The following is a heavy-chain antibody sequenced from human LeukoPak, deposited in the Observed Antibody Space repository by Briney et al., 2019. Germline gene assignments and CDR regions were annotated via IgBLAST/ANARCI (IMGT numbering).Heavy chain of an antibody. CDR2: IYYSGST. Sequence: SETLSLTCTVSGYSISSGYYWGWIRQPPGKGLEWIGSIYYSGSTYYNPSLKSRVTISVDTSKNQFSLKLSSVTPEDTAVYYCARDASALHWGRGTLVTVSS. CDR3: ARDASALH. CDR1: GYSISSGYY. V-gene: IGHV4-38-2*02. D-gene: IGHD6-19*01. J-gene: IGHJ4*02.